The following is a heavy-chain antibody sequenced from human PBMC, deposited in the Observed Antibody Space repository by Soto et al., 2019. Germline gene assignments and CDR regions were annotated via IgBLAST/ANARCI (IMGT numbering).Heavy chain of an antibody. CDR3: ARDITGTGWRLPYYYYGMDV. D-gene: IGHD1-20*01. CDR2: IYHSGST. Sequence: SETLSLTXAVSGYSISSGYYWGWIRQPPGKGLEWIGSIYHSGSTYYNPSLKSRVTISVDTSKNQFSLKLSSVTAADTAVYYCARDITGTGWRLPYYYYGMDVWGQGTTVTVS. V-gene: IGHV4-38-2*02. J-gene: IGHJ6*02. CDR1: GYSISSGYY.